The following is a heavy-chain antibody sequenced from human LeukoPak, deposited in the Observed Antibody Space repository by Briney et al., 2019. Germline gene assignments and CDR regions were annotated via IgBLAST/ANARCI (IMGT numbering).Heavy chain of an antibody. D-gene: IGHD5-18*01. CDR1: GFTFSSYA. CDR3: AKGGGYSYGPGYGMDV. Sequence: GGSLRLSCAASGFTFSSYAMSWVRQAPGKGLEWVSGISGSGGSTYYADSVKGQFTISRDNSKNTLYLQMNSLRAEDTAVYYCAKGGGYSYGPGYGMDVWGQGTTVTVSS. J-gene: IGHJ6*02. CDR2: ISGSGGST. V-gene: IGHV3-23*01.